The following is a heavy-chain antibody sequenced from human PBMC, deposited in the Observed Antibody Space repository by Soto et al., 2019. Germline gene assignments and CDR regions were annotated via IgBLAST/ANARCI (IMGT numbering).Heavy chain of an antibody. Sequence: GGSLRLSCAASGFTFDDYGMSWVRQAPGKGLEWVSGINWNGGSTGYADSVKGRFTISRDNAKNSLYLQMNGLRAEDTALYYCARTRITMVRGVIGTFDYWGQGTLVTVS. V-gene: IGHV3-20*04. D-gene: IGHD3-10*01. CDR3: ARTRITMVRGVIGTFDY. CDR1: GFTFDDYG. J-gene: IGHJ4*02. CDR2: INWNGGST.